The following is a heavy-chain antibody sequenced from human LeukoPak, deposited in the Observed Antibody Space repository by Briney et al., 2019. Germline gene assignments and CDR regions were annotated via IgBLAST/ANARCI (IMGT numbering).Heavy chain of an antibody. CDR2: IVVGSGNT. CDR1: GFTFTSSA. V-gene: IGHV1-58*01. D-gene: IGHD3-3*01. Sequence: GASVKVSCKASGFTFTSSAVQWVRQARGQRLEWIGWIVVGSGNTNYAQKFQERVTITRDMSTSTAYMELSSLRSEDTAVYYCAADPTIFGVVKRFDYWGQGTLVTVSP. J-gene: IGHJ4*02. CDR3: AADPTIFGVVKRFDY.